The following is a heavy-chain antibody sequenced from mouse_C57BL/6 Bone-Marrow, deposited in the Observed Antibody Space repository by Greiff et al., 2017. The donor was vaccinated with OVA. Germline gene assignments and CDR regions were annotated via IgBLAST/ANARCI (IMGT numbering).Heavy chain of an antibody. V-gene: IGHV1-69*01. Sequence: VQLQQPGAELVMPGASVKLSCKASGYTFTSYWMHWVKQRPGQGLEWIGEIDPSDSYTNYNQKFKGKSTLTVDKSSRTAYMQLSSLTSEDSAVYYCARELLLWYFDVWGTGTTVTVSS. CDR1: GYTFTSYW. CDR3: ARELLLWYFDV. J-gene: IGHJ1*03. D-gene: IGHD1-1*01. CDR2: IDPSDSYT.